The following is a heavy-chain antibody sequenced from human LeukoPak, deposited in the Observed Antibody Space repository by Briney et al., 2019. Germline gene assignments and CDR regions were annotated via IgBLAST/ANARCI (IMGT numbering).Heavy chain of an antibody. CDR3: ARDYYGSGTYYKDY. V-gene: IGHV1-2*02. Sequence: VASVKVSCKASGCTFTAYYLHWVRQAPGQGLEWMGWIHPNSGGTNYAQNFQGRVSMTTDTSISTVYMELSRLRSDDTAVYYCARDYYGSGTYYKDYWGQGTLVTVSS. D-gene: IGHD3-10*01. J-gene: IGHJ4*02. CDR1: GCTFTAYY. CDR2: IHPNSGGT.